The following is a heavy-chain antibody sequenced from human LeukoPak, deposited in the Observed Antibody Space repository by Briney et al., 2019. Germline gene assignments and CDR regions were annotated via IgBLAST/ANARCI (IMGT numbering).Heavy chain of an antibody. Sequence: GGSLRLSCAASGFTFSRYWMNSVRQAPGKGLMWVSRIKTDGRSTSYADSVNGRFNISRDNAKNMLYLQMNSLRAEDTAVYYCARDWWGSFDYWGQGTLVTVSS. CDR2: IKTDGRST. CDR3: ARDWWGSFDY. J-gene: IGHJ4*02. D-gene: IGHD2-21*01. CDR1: GFTFSRYW. V-gene: IGHV3-74*01.